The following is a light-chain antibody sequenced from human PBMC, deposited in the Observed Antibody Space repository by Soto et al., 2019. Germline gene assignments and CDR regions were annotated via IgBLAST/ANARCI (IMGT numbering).Light chain of an antibody. J-gene: IGKJ1*01. Sequence: DIQMTQSPSTLSASVGDRVTITCRASESISTWLAWYQQKPGKAPNLLIYKASSLESGVPSRFSGSGSGTEFTLTISSLQPDDFATYYCQQYNIYSWTFGQGPKVDI. CDR1: ESISTW. CDR2: KAS. V-gene: IGKV1-5*03. CDR3: QQYNIYSWT.